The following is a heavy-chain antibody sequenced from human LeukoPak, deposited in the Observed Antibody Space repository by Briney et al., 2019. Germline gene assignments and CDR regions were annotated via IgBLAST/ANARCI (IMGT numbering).Heavy chain of an antibody. Sequence: GGSLRLSCAASGFTFSSYAMSWVRQAPGKGLEWVSNISGGSSTIEYADSVKGRFTISRDNAKNSLYLQMNSLRAEDTAMYYCASGGSYSDYWGQGTLVTVSS. CDR1: GFTFSSYA. V-gene: IGHV3-48*04. CDR3: ASGGSYSDY. J-gene: IGHJ4*02. CDR2: ISGGSSTI. D-gene: IGHD3-16*01.